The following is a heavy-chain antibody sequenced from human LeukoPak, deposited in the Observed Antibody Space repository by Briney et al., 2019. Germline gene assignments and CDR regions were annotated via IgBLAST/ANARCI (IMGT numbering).Heavy chain of an antibody. CDR2: INPDSGVT. V-gene: IGHV1-2*02. J-gene: IGHJ5*02. CDR3: ARVAYGGNLRWFDP. CDR1: GYKFTGYY. D-gene: IGHD4-23*01. Sequence: ASVKVSCKASGYKFTGYYIRWVRQAPGQGLEWMGSINPDSGVTDSVQKFQDRVTMTRDTSTTTAYMELSRLRADDTAIYYCARVAYGGNLRWFDPWGQGTLVTVSS.